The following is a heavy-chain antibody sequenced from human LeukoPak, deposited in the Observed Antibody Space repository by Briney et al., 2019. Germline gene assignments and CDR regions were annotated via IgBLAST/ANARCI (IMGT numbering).Heavy chain of an antibody. Sequence: GVSVKVSCKASGYTFTGYYMHWVRQAPGQGLEWMGRINPNSGGTNYAQKFQGRVTMTRDTSISTAYMELSRLRSDGTAVYYRARDDVYDSSGYSLMYYFDYWGQGTLVTVSS. CDR1: GYTFTGYY. CDR2: INPNSGGT. V-gene: IGHV1-2*06. CDR3: ARDDVYDSSGYSLMYYFDY. D-gene: IGHD3-22*01. J-gene: IGHJ4*02.